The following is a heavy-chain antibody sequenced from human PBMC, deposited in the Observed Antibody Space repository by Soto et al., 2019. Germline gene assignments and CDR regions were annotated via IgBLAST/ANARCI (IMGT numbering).Heavy chain of an antibody. J-gene: IGHJ4*02. CDR1: GGSFSGYY. V-gene: IGHV4-34*01. D-gene: IGHD3-3*01. CDR2: INHSGST. Sequence: PSETLSLTCAVYGGSFSGYYWSWIRQPPGKGLEWIGEINHSGSTNYNPSLKSRVTISVDTSKNQFSLKLSSVTAADTAVYYCAIEGFSTSYYDFWSGYYGDYWGQGTLVTVSS. CDR3: AIEGFSTSYYDFWSGYYGDY.